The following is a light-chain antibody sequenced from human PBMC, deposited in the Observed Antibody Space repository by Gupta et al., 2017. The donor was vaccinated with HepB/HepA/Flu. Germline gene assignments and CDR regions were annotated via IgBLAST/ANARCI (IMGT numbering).Light chain of an antibody. CDR1: SSKIGSNN. CDR2: NNN. V-gene: IGLV1-44*01. Sequence: QSVLTQPPSASGTPGLRVTISCSGSSSKIGSNNVDWYQQVPGTAPKLLIYNNNKRPSGVPDRFSGSKSGTSAALAISGLQAEDEADYYCAAWDDSRNGPVFGGGTKLTVL. J-gene: IGLJ2*01. CDR3: AAWDDSRNGPV.